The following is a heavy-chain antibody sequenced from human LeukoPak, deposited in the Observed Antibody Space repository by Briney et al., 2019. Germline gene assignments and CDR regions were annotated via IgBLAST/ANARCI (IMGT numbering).Heavy chain of an antibody. V-gene: IGHV5-51*01. CDR1: GYTFSNSW. CDR3: ARHPPDY. J-gene: IGHJ4*02. CDR2: IYPGDSDT. Sequence: GESLKISCEGSGYTFSNSWIAWVRQMPGKGLEWMGVIYPGDSDTRYSPSFQGQVTISADKSISTAYLQWDSLKASDTAIYYCARHPPDYWGQGTLVTVSS.